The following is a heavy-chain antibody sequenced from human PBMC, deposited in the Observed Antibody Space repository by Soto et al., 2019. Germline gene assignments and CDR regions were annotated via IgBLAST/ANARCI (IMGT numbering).Heavy chain of an antibody. CDR3: ARERALSNYPDY. Sequence: EVQLVESGGGLVQAGGSLRLSCAASGFTFSSYSMNWVRQAPGKGLEWVSYISSSSSIIYYADSVKGRFTISRDNAKNSLYLQTTSLRADDTAVYYCARERALSNYPDYWGQGTLVTVSS. J-gene: IGHJ4*02. CDR2: ISSSSSII. CDR1: GFTFSSYS. D-gene: IGHD3-10*01. V-gene: IGHV3-48*01.